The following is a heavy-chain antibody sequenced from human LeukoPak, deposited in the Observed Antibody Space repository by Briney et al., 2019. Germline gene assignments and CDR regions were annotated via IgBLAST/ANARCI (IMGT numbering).Heavy chain of an antibody. Sequence: SETLSLTCTVSGGSISSSSYYWGWIRQPPGKGLEWIGSIYYSGSTYYNPSLKSRVTISVDTSKNQFSLKLSSVTAADTAVYYCARQEYYYDSRGYLLFDYWGQGTLVTVSS. CDR3: ARQEYYYDSRGYLLFDY. CDR2: IYYSGST. CDR1: GGSISSSSYY. D-gene: IGHD3-22*01. J-gene: IGHJ4*02. V-gene: IGHV4-39*01.